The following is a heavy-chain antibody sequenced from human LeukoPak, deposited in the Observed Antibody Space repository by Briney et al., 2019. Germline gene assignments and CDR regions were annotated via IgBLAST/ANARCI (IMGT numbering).Heavy chain of an antibody. CDR2: IIPILGIA. CDR1: GGTFSSYA. D-gene: IGHD5-18*01. V-gene: IGHV1-69*04. J-gene: IGHJ4*02. Sequence: SVKVSCTASGGTFSSYAISWVRQAPGQGLEWMGRIIPILGIANYAQKFQGRDTITADKSTSTAYMELSSLRSEDTAVYYCATESGKVDTAKGTVFDYWGQGTLVTVSS. CDR3: ATESGKVDTAKGTVFDY.